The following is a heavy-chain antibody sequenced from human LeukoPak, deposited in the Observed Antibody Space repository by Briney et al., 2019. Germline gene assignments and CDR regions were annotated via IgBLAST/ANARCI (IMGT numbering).Heavy chain of an antibody. V-gene: IGHV3-48*03. CDR1: GFTFSTYE. Sequence: QPGGSLRLSCAASGFTFSTYEMNWVRQAPGKGLEWVSYINSSGSTIYYADSVKGRFTISRDNAKNSLYLQMNSLRAEDTAVYYCARERYSYVADAFDIWGQGTMVTVSS. CDR3: ARERYSYVADAFDI. CDR2: INSSGSTI. J-gene: IGHJ3*02. D-gene: IGHD5-18*01.